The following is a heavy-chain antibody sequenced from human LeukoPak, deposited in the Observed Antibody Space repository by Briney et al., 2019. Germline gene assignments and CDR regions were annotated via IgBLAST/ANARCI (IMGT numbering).Heavy chain of an antibody. CDR2: IWRGGNYK. CDR3: AKEVAAAATYYFDY. V-gene: IGHV3-33*06. D-gene: IGHD6-13*01. Sequence: PGGSLRLSCSASGFNFETHAMHWVRQAPGKGLEWVAMIWRGGNYKFYADSVKGRVSISRDNSKNTLYLQMNSLRAEDTAVYYCAKEVAAAATYYFDYWGQGTLVTVSS. J-gene: IGHJ4*02. CDR1: GFNFETHA.